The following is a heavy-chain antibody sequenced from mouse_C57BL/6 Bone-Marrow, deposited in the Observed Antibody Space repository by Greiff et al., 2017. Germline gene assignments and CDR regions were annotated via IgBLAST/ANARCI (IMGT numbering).Heavy chain of an antibody. D-gene: IGHD1-1*01. J-gene: IGHJ3*01. V-gene: IGHV1-69*01. CDR2: IDPSDSYT. CDR3: ARDRYYGSSWFAY. Sequence: QQSCKASGYTFTSYWMHWVKQRPGQGLAWIGEIDPSDSYTNYNQKFKGKSTLTVDKSSSTAYMQLSSLTSEDSAVYYCARDRYYGSSWFAYWGQGTLVTVSA. CDR1: GYTFTSYW.